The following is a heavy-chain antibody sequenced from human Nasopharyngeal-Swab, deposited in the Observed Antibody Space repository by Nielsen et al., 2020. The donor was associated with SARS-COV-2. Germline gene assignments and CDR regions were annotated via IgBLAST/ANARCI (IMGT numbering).Heavy chain of an antibody. CDR3: AHLPESFFHERYFDR. D-gene: IGHD1-1*01. J-gene: IGHJ4*02. Sequence: SGPTLMQPTKTLTLTCSFSGFSLRTDGEGVGWFRQPPGKALEWLALIYWDDETRYHPSLKTTLTIAKDSSNRRVVFTLTNVDPVDTGTYFCAHLPESFFHERYFDRWGQGTQVTVSS. V-gene: IGHV2-5*02. CDR2: IYWDDET. CDR1: GFSLRTDGEG.